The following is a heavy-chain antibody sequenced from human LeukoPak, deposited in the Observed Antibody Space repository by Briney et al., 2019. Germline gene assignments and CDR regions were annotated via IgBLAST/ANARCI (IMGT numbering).Heavy chain of an antibody. CDR3: ARGFYDGGSCFYFDY. V-gene: IGHV4-59*12. D-gene: IGHD2-15*01. J-gene: IGHJ4*02. Sequence: SETLSLTCTVSGGSISSYYWSWIRQPPGKGLEWIGYIYYTGSTNYNPSLKSRVTLSADTSKNKFSLKLTSVTAADTAVYYCARGFYDGGSCFYFDYWGQGILVTVSS. CDR1: GGSISSYY. CDR2: IYYTGST.